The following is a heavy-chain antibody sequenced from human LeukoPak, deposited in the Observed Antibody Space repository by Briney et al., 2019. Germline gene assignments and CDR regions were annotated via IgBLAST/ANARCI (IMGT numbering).Heavy chain of an antibody. J-gene: IGHJ4*02. CDR2: IIPIFGTA. V-gene: IGHV1-69*13. D-gene: IGHD6-13*01. CDR3: AREKSSGIAAAGADY. CDR1: GGTFNSYA. Sequence: SVKVSCKASGGTFNSYAISWVRQAPGQGLEWMGGIIPIFGTANYAQKFQGRVTITADESTSTAYMELSSLRSEDTAVYYCAREKSSGIAAAGADYWGQGTLVTVSS.